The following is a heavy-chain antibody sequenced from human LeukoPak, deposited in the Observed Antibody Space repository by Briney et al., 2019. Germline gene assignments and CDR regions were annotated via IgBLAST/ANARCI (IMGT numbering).Heavy chain of an antibody. J-gene: IGHJ4*02. CDR1: GFTFSDYY. D-gene: IGHD3-22*01. CDR3: ARDDSSGYYYVDY. V-gene: IGHV3-11*05. Sequence: GGSLRLSCAASGFTFSDYYMSWIRQAPGKGLEWVSYISSGGSDTNYADSVKGRFTISRDNTKNSLYLQMNSLRAEDTAVYYCARDDSSGYYYVDYWGQGTLVTVSS. CDR2: ISSGGSDT.